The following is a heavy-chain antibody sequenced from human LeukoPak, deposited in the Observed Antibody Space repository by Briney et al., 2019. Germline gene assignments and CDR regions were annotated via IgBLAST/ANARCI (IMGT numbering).Heavy chain of an antibody. J-gene: IGHJ4*02. V-gene: IGHV3-11*06. D-gene: IGHD6-6*01. Sequence: GGSLRLSCAASGFTFSDYYMSWIRQAPGKGLEWVSYVSGSGSYTNYADSVKGRFTISRDSAKNSLYLQMSSLRADDTAVYYCARGRYSTSPLDYWGQGTLVTVSS. CDR1: GFTFSDYY. CDR2: VSGSGSYT. CDR3: ARGRYSTSPLDY.